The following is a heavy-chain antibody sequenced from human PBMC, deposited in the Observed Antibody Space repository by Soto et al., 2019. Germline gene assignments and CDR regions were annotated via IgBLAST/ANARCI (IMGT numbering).Heavy chain of an antibody. CDR3: ARARPSRDSSSWYRDFDY. J-gene: IGHJ4*02. Sequence: GASVKVSCKASGYTFTCYYMNWVRQAPGQGLERMGWINPNSGGTNYAQKFQGWVTMTRDTSISTAYMGLSRLRSDDTAVYYCARARPSRDSSSWYRDFDYWGQGTLVTVSS. D-gene: IGHD6-13*01. CDR2: INPNSGGT. V-gene: IGHV1-2*04. CDR1: GYTFTCYY.